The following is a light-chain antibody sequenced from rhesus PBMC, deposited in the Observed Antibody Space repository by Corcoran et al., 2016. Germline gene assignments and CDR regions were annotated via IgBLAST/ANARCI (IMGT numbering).Light chain of an antibody. V-gene: IGKV1-69*01. CDR3: QQHDNFPLT. CDR1: QGISKW. J-gene: IGKJ4*01. CDR2: VAT. Sequence: DIQMTQSPSSLFASVEDRVTTTCKASQGISKWWAWHQPKQGKAPKLMSYVATNLETGCPSRFSGSGSGTGFTLPISSLQPEDIATYYCQQHDNFPLTFGGGTKVEIK.